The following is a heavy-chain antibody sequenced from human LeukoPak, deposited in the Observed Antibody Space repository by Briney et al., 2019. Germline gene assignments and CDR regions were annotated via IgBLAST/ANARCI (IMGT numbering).Heavy chain of an antibody. CDR3: ARVVAVTGTPVYYMDV. V-gene: IGHV1-2*02. CDR1: GYMFTRYY. D-gene: IGHD6-19*01. Sequence: ASVKVSRKSSGYMFTRYYMHWVRQAPAQGLEWMGWINPNSGGTNYAQKFQGRVTMTRDTSISTAYMDLNRLRSDDTAVYYCARVVAVTGTPVYYMDVWGKGTTVTVSS. J-gene: IGHJ6*03. CDR2: INPNSGGT.